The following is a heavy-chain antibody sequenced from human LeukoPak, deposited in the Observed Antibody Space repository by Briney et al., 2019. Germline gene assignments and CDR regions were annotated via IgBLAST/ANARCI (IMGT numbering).Heavy chain of an antibody. J-gene: IGHJ4*02. CDR3: AKVGSQWAFDF. CDR2: ISGSGGSI. CDR1: GFTLSSYA. V-gene: IGHV3-23*01. D-gene: IGHD1-26*01. Sequence: PGGSLRLSCAASGFTLSSYAMSWVRQAPGKGLEWVSGISGSGGSIYYAESVKGRFTISRDTSKNTLYLQMNSLRAEDTAVYYCAKVGSQWAFDFWGQGTLVTVSS.